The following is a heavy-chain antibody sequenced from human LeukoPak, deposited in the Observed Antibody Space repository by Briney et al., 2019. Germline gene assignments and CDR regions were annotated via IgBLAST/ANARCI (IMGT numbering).Heavy chain of an antibody. Sequence: GASVKVSCKASGYTLTSYYRHWVRQAPGQGLEWLGWINLNGGGTFSAQKFQGRVTMTRDASIRAAYIELSGLRSDDTAVYYCATRCTNGVCYKAYYMDVWGKGTTVTVSS. CDR1: GYTLTSYY. V-gene: IGHV1-2*02. J-gene: IGHJ6*03. D-gene: IGHD2-8*01. CDR2: INLNGGGT. CDR3: ATRCTNGVCYKAYYMDV.